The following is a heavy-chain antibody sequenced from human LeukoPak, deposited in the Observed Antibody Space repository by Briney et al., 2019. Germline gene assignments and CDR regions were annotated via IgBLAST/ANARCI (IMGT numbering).Heavy chain of an antibody. CDR3: AKSLERGYSYGLGY. J-gene: IGHJ4*02. Sequence: GGSLRLSCAASGFTFDDYAMHWVRQAPGKGLEWVSGISWNSGSIGYADSVKGRFTISRDNAKNSLYLQMNSLRAEDMALYYCAKSLERGYSYGLGYWGQGTLVTVSS. D-gene: IGHD5-18*01. CDR2: ISWNSGSI. V-gene: IGHV3-9*03. CDR1: GFTFDDYA.